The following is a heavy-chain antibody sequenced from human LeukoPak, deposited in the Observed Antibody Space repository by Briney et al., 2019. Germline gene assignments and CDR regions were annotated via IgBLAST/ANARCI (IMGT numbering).Heavy chain of an antibody. V-gene: IGHV3-30-3*01. CDR1: GFTFSSYA. Sequence: GGSLRLSCAASGFTFSSYAMHWVRQAPGKGLEWVAVISYDGSNKYYADSVKGRFTISRDNSKNTLYLQMNSLRAEDTAVYYCARAANWNDAFDYWGQGILVTVSS. D-gene: IGHD1-20*01. CDR3: ARAANWNDAFDY. J-gene: IGHJ4*02. CDR2: ISYDGSNK.